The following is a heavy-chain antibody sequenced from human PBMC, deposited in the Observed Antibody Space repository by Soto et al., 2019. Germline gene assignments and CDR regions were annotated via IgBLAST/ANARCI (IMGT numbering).Heavy chain of an antibody. CDR1: GFTFSSYA. Sequence: QVQLVESGGGVVQPGRSLRLSCAASGFTFSSYAMHWVRQAPGKGLEWVAVISYDGSNKYYADSVKGRFTISRDNSKNTLYLQMNSLRAEDTAVYYCARELVGAMWAWDYWGQGTLVTVSS. CDR2: ISYDGSNK. J-gene: IGHJ4*02. V-gene: IGHV3-30-3*01. CDR3: ARELVGAMWAWDY. D-gene: IGHD1-26*01.